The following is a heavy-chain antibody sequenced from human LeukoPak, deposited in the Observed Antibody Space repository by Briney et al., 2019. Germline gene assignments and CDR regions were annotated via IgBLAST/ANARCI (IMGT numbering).Heavy chain of an antibody. CDR1: GFTFDDYG. CDR2: INWNCGST. V-gene: IGHV3-20*04. J-gene: IGHJ4*02. CDR3: AKSGSYASFFDY. D-gene: IGHD1-26*01. Sequence: GGSLRLSCAASGFTFDDYGMSWVRQAPGKGLEWVSGINWNCGSTGYADSVKGRFTISRDNAKNSLYLQMNSLRAEDTALYYCAKSGSYASFFDYWGQGTLVTVSS.